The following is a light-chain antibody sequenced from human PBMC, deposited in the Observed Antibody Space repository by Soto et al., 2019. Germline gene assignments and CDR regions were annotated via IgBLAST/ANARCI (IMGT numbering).Light chain of an antibody. CDR1: QSVYSDY. CDR2: GAS. CDR3: QQYGNSPRT. V-gene: IGKV3-20*01. Sequence: EIVLAQSPGTLSLSPGERATLSCRASQSVYSDYLAWYQQKPGQAPRLLIYGASSRATGIPDRFSGSGSGTDFILTINRLEPDDFAMYYCQQYGNSPRTFGQGTKVDIK. J-gene: IGKJ1*01.